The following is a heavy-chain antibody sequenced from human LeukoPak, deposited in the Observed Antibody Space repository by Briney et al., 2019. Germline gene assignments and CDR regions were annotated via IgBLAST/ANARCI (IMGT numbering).Heavy chain of an antibody. J-gene: IGHJ4*02. CDR1: GFTFSSYG. V-gene: IGHV3-33*01. Sequence: GGSLRLSCAASGFTFSSYGMHWVHQAPGKGLEWVAVIWYDGSNKYYADSVKGRFTISRDNSKNTLYLQMNSLRAEDTAVYYCARVTLSGSFPFDYWGQGTLVTVSS. CDR2: IWYDGSNK. D-gene: IGHD1-26*01. CDR3: ARVTLSGSFPFDY.